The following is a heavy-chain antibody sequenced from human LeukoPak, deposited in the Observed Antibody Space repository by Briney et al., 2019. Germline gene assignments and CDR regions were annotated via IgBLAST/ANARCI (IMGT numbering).Heavy chain of an antibody. Sequence: GGSLRLSCAASGFTFDDYGMSWVRQAPGKGLEWVSGINWNGGSTGYADSVKGRFTISRDNAKNSLYLQMNSLRAEDTAVYYCARVVDSSCHDYWGQGTLVTVSS. D-gene: IGHD6-6*01. CDR1: GFTFDDYG. CDR2: INWNGGST. CDR3: ARVVDSSCHDY. V-gene: IGHV3-20*04. J-gene: IGHJ4*02.